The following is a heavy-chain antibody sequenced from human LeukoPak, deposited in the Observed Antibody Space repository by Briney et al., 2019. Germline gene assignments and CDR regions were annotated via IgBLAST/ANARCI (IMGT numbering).Heavy chain of an antibody. CDR3: AKDVDIADWFDP. Sequence: GGSLRLSCAASGFTFTSFAMSWVRQAPGKGLAWVSGISGSGAFTYYADSVKGRFTISRDNSKNTLYLQMNSLRAEDTAVYYCAKDVDIADWFDPWGQGTLVTVSS. J-gene: IGHJ5*02. CDR1: GFTFTSFA. V-gene: IGHV3-23*01. D-gene: IGHD2-21*01. CDR2: ISGSGAFT.